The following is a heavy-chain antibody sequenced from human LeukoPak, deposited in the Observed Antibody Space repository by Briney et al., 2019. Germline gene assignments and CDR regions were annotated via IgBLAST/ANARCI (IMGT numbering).Heavy chain of an antibody. D-gene: IGHD5-12*01. CDR3: ARERRRGYSGYEVPLSSPLYNWFDP. CDR2: INPNSGGT. CDR1: GYTFTGYY. V-gene: IGHV1-2*02. J-gene: IGHJ5*02. Sequence: GASVKVSCKASGYTFTGYYMHWVRQAPGQGLEWMGWINPNSGGTNYAQKLQGRVTMTTDTSTSTAYMELRSLRSDDTAVYYCARERRRGYSGYEVPLSSPLYNWFDPWGQGTLVTVSS.